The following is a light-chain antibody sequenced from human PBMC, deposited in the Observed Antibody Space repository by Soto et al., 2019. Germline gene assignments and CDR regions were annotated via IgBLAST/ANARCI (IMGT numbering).Light chain of an antibody. Sequence: QSVLTQPPSASGTPGQRVTISCSGSSSNIGSNTVNWYQQLPGTAPKLLIYSNNQRPSGVPDRFSGSKSGTSASLAISGLQSEDEDDYYCAAWDDSLNGRLVFGGGTKLTVL. J-gene: IGLJ2*01. CDR3: AAWDDSLNGRLV. CDR2: SNN. CDR1: SSNIGSNT. V-gene: IGLV1-44*01.